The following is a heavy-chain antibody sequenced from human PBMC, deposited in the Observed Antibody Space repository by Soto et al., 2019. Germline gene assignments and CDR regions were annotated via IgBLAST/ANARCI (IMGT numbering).Heavy chain of an antibody. D-gene: IGHD6-13*01. CDR1: GFTFSNAW. CDR3: ARVPRGGIAAAGTNPYGMDV. V-gene: IGHV3-15*01. Sequence: GGSLRLSCAASGFTFSNAWMSWVRQAPGKGLEWVGRIKSKTDGGTTDYAAPVKGRFTISRDDSKNTLYLQMNSLRAEDTAVYYCARVPRGGIAAAGTNPYGMDVWGQGTTVTVSS. J-gene: IGHJ6*02. CDR2: IKSKTDGGTT.